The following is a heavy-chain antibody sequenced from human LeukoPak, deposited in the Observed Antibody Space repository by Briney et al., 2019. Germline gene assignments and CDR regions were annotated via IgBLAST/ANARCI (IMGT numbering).Heavy chain of an antibody. J-gene: IGHJ4*02. CDR3: ARGDNTGFDY. D-gene: IGHD2-8*02. CDR2: TNPNSGGT. CDR1: GYTFTGYY. V-gene: IGHV1-2*06. Sequence: ASVKVSCKASGYTFTGYYMHWVRQAPGQGLEWMGRTNPNSGGTNYAQKFQGRVTMTRDTSISTACMELSRLRSDDTAVYYCARGDNTGFDYWGQGTLVTVSS.